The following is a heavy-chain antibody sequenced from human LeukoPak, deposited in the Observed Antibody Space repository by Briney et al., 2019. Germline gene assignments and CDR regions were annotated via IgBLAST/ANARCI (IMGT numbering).Heavy chain of an antibody. CDR2: IYPGDSDT. CDR1: GYSFTSYW. CDR3: ARPFGYCGSTSCYDVHAFDI. D-gene: IGHD2-2*03. Sequence: GESLKISCKGSGYSFTSYWIGWVRQMPGKGLEWMGIIYPGDSDTRHSPSFQGQVTISADKSISTAYLQWSSLEASDTAMYYCARPFGYCGSTSCYDVHAFDIWGQGTMVTVSS. J-gene: IGHJ3*02. V-gene: IGHV5-51*01.